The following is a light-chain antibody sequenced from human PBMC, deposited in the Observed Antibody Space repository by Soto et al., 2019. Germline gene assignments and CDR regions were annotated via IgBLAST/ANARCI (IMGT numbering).Light chain of an antibody. V-gene: IGKV1-39*01. CDR1: QSIRTY. CDR3: QQTYSTLNS. J-gene: IGKJ2*03. CDR2: TAS. Sequence: DIQVTQSPSSLSASEGDRVTITCRASQSIRTYLNWYQQRPGKPPKLLIQTASTLQSGVPSRFSGSGSGTDFTLTISSLQPEDFATDYCQQTYSTLNSFGQGTKLEIK.